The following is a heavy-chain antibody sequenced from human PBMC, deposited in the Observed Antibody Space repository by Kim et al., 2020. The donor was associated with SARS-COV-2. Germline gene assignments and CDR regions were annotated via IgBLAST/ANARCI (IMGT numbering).Heavy chain of an antibody. Sequence: SETLSLTCTVSGGSSSSGSYYWSWIRQPAGKGLEWIGRIYTSGSTNYNPSLKSRVTISVDTSKNQFSLRLRSVTAADTAVYYCARWASSGSYSLRKNEAFDIWGQGTMVTVSS. CDR2: IYTSGST. J-gene: IGHJ3*02. D-gene: IGHD1-26*01. CDR1: GGSSSSGSYY. V-gene: IGHV4-61*02. CDR3: ARWASSGSYSLRKNEAFDI.